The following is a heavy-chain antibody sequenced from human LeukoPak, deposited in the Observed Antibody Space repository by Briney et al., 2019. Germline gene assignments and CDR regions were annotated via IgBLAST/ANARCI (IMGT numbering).Heavy chain of an antibody. D-gene: IGHD2-2*01. CDR3: AKGGCSSTSCYFDY. CDR2: IGYDGSEK. Sequence: RTGGSLRLSCVASGFTFSSYGMRWVRQAPGKGLEWVAIIGYDGSEKYYADSVEGRFTITRANSKTTLYLQLNRLRAEDTAVYYCAKGGCSSTSCYFDYWGQGTLVTVSS. V-gene: IGHV3-30*02. CDR1: GFTFSSYG. J-gene: IGHJ4*02.